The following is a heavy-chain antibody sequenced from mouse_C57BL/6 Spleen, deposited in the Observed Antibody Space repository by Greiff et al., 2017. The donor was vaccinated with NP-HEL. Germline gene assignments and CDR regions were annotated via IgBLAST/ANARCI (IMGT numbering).Heavy chain of an antibody. CDR2: IWRGGST. J-gene: IGHJ1*03. CDR3: AKSYSWYFDV. CDR1: GFSLTSYG. V-gene: IGHV2-5*01. Sequence: VKVVESGPGLVQPSQSLSITCTVSGFSLTSYGVHWVRQSPGKGLEWLGVIWRGGSTDYNAAFMSRLSITKDNSKSQVFFKMNSLQADDTAIYYCAKSYSWYFDVWGTGTTVTVSS. D-gene: IGHD2-10*01.